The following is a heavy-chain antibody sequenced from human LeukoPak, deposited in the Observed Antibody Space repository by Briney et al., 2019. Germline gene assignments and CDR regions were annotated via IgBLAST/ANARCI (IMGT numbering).Heavy chain of an antibody. J-gene: IGHJ4*02. V-gene: IGHV3-30*18. D-gene: IGHD3-10*01. Sequence: PGRSLRLSCAASGFTFGSYGMHWVRQAPGKGLEWVAVISYDGSNKYYADSVKGRFTISRDNSKNTLYLQMNSLRAEDTAVYYCAKDVLPNDYWGQGTLVTVSS. CDR2: ISYDGSNK. CDR3: AKDVLPNDY. CDR1: GFTFGSYG.